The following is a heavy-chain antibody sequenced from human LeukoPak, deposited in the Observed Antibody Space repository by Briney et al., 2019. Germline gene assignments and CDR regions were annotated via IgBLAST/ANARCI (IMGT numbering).Heavy chain of an antibody. J-gene: IGHJ4*02. V-gene: IGHV3-23*01. CDR3: AKLDCRGSSCYQFDC. D-gene: IGHD2-15*01. CDR2: ITGSGGST. Sequence: GRSLRLSCAASGFTFSNRAMSWVRQAPGKGLEWVSGITGSGGSTFYADSVKGRFTISRDNSKDTVYLQMNSLTSEDTAVYYCAKLDCRGSSCYQFDCWGQGTLVTVSS. CDR1: GFTFSNRA.